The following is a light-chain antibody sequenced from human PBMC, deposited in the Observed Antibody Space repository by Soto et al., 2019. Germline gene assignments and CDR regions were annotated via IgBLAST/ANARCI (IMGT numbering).Light chain of an antibody. CDR1: SSDVGGYNY. J-gene: IGLJ1*01. Sequence: QSALTQPASVSGSPGQSITISCTGTSSDVGGYNYVSWYQQHPGKAPKLMIYHVSNRPSGISNRFSGSKSGNTASLTISGLQAEDEAHYYCSSYTSSSTYVFGTGTKLTVL. V-gene: IGLV2-14*01. CDR2: HVS. CDR3: SSYTSSSTYV.